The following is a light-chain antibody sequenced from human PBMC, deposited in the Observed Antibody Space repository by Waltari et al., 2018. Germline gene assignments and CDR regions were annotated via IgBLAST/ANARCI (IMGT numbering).Light chain of an antibody. CDR2: EVS. CDR1: SSDVGSYNL. Sequence: QSALTQSASVSGSPGQSITISCTGTSSDVGSYNLVSWYQQDPGKAPKLIISEVSKRPSGVSNRFSGSKSGNTASLTISGLQAEDEADYYCCSYAGTNTYVFGTGTKVTVL. CDR3: CSYAGTNTYV. J-gene: IGLJ1*01. V-gene: IGLV2-23*02.